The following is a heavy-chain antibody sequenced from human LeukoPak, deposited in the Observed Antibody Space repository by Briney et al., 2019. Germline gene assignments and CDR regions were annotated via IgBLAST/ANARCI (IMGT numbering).Heavy chain of an antibody. Sequence: GGSLRLSCGASKFTFSSYVMNWVRQAPGKGLEWVSSITASSTAIYSADSVKGRFTISRDNAKNFLYLQMNSLRAEDTAVYYCARTYYDILTGYNPYFDYWGQGILVTVSS. J-gene: IGHJ4*02. CDR3: ARTYYDILTGYNPYFDY. D-gene: IGHD3-9*01. V-gene: IGHV3-21*01. CDR2: ITASSTAI. CDR1: KFTFSSYV.